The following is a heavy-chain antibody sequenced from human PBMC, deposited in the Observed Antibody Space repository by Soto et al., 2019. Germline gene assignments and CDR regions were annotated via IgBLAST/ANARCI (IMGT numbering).Heavy chain of an antibody. CDR1: GFTFDDYA. CDR3: AKEGYGMDV. J-gene: IGHJ6*02. Sequence: EVQLVESGGGLVQPGRSLRLSCAASGFTFDDYAMHWVRQAPGKGLEWVSGISWNSGSIGYADSVKGRFTISRDNAKNSLYLQMNSLRAEDTALYYCAKEGYGMDVWGQGTTVTVSS. CDR2: ISWNSGSI. V-gene: IGHV3-9*01.